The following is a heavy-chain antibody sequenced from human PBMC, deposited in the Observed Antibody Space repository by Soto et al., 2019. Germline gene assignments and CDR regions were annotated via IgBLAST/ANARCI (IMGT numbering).Heavy chain of an antibody. D-gene: IGHD3-3*01. CDR3: ARVGDMAYKD. V-gene: IGHV3-11*01. Sequence: QVQLVESGGGLVKPGGPLRLSCAASGFTFSDHYMTWIRQAPGKRLEWLSYISSSGTTIYYAESVRGRFTISRDNAKNSLYLQMNSLRVEDSAVYYCARVGDMAYKDWRQGTLVTVSP. J-gene: IGHJ4*02. CDR2: ISSSGTTI. CDR1: GFTFSDHY.